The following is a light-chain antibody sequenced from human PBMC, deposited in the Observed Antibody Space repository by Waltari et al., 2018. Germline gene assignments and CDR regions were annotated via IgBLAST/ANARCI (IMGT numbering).Light chain of an antibody. CDR2: WAS. CDR1: QSVLYSSNNKNY. CDR3: QQYYSTPPT. V-gene: IGKV4-1*01. J-gene: IGKJ1*01. Sequence: DIVMTQSPDSLAVSLGERATINCQSNQSVLYSSNNKNYLAWYQQKPGQPPKLLIYWASTRESGVPDRFSGSGSGTDFTLTISSLQAEDVAVYYCQQYYSTPPTFGQGTKVEIK.